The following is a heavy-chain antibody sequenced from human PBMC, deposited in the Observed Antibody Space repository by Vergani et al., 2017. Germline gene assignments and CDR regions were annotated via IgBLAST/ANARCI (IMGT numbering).Heavy chain of an antibody. Sequence: QVQLVQSGAEVKKPGASVKVSCKASGYTFTSYGISWVRQAPGQGLEWMGWISAYNGNTNYAQKLQGRVTMTTDTSTSTAYMELRSLRSDDTAVYYCARXRPSIVGAKRVMDAFDIWGQGTMVTVSS. CDR3: ARXRPSIVGAKRVMDAFDI. CDR2: ISAYNGNT. J-gene: IGHJ3*02. V-gene: IGHV1-18*01. CDR1: GYTFTSYG. D-gene: IGHD1-26*01.